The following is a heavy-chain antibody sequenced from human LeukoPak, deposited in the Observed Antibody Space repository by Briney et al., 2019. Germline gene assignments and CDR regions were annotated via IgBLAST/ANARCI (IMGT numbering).Heavy chain of an antibody. CDR1: GFTFSSYA. V-gene: IGHV3-30*04. CDR2: ISYDGSNK. CDR3: ARVAKLTVPLHMDL. Sequence: GGSLRLSCAAPGFTFSSYAMHWVRQAPGKGLEWVAVISYDGSNKYYADSVKGRFTISRDNSKNTLYLQMNSLRAEDTAVYYCARVAKLTVPLHMDLWGQGTTVTVSS. J-gene: IGHJ6*02. D-gene: IGHD2-2*01.